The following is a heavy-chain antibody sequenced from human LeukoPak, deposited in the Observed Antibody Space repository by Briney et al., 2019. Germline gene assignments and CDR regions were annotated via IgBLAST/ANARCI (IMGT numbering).Heavy chain of an antibody. J-gene: IGHJ4*02. V-gene: IGHV4-59*08. CDR2: IYYTGST. CDR1: GDSINNYY. CDR3: ATKGSSWLTNDY. Sequence: SETLSLTCTVSGDSINNYYWSWIRQSPGKGLEWLGYIYYTGSTDYNPSLKTRVTISVDTSKNQFSLKLSSVTAADTAVYYCATKGSSWLTNDYWGQGTLVTVSS. D-gene: IGHD6-13*01.